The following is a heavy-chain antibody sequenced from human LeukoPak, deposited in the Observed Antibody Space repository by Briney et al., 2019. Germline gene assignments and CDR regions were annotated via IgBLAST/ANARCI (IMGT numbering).Heavy chain of an antibody. Sequence: SETLSLTCAVYGGSFRGYYWSWIRQPPGKGLEWIGEINHSGSTNYNPSLKSRVTISLDTYMKKFSLKLNSVTAADTAVYYCASTERCSTTCPLDYWGQGALVTVSS. D-gene: IGHD2-2*01. V-gene: IGHV4-34*01. CDR3: ASTERCSTTCPLDY. J-gene: IGHJ4*02. CDR1: GGSFRGYY. CDR2: INHSGST.